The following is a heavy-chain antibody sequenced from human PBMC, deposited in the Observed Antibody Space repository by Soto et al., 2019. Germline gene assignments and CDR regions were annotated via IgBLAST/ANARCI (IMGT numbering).Heavy chain of an antibody. CDR3: ARDPIADLRWVFDY. CDR1: GFTFSSYS. J-gene: IGHJ4*02. D-gene: IGHD4-17*01. V-gene: IGHV3-48*01. Sequence: PGGSLRLSCAASGFTFSSYSMNWVRQAPGKGLEWVSYISSSSSTIYYADSVKGRFTISRDNAKNSLYLQMNSLRAEDTAVYYCARDPIADLRWVFDYWGQGTLVTVSS. CDR2: ISSSSSTI.